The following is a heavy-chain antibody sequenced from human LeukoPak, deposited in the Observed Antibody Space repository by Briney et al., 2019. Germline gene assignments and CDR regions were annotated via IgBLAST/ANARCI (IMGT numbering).Heavy chain of an antibody. D-gene: IGHD3-22*01. CDR2: MNPNSGNT. J-gene: IGHJ3*02. CDR3: ARGHPTYYYDRVPFDI. V-gene: IGHV1-8*01. CDR1: GYTFTSYD. Sequence: GASVKVFCKASGYTFTSYDINWVRQATGQGLEWMGWMNPNSGNTGYAQKFQGRVTMTRNTSISTAYMELSSLRSEDTAVYYCARGHPTYYYDRVPFDIWGQGTRVTVSP.